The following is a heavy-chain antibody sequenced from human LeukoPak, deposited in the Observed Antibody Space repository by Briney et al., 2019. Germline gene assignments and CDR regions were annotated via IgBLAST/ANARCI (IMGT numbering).Heavy chain of an antibody. CDR1: GYTFTGYY. CDR3: ASGRITMIVVADYYYYMDV. J-gene: IGHJ6*03. Sequence: ASVKVSCKASGYTFTGYYMHWVRQAPGQGLEWMGWINPNSGGTNYAQKFQGRVTMTRDTSISTAYMELSRLRSDDTAVYYCASGRITMIVVADYYYYMDVWGKGTTVTVSS. CDR2: INPNSGGT. D-gene: IGHD3-22*01. V-gene: IGHV1-2*02.